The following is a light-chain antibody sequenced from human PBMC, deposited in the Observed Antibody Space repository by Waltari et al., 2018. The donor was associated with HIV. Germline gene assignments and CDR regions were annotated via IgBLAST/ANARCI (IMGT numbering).Light chain of an antibody. J-gene: IGLJ1*01. Sequence: QSVLTQPPSVSGAPGQRVTISCSGSTSNVGTIYLLHWSQQLPGIAPKLLISGDANRPSGVPDRFSASKSGTSGSLTITGLQPEDEADYYCQTFDITLGGFYVFGTGTKVTVL. CDR1: TSNVGTIYL. V-gene: IGLV1-40*01. CDR3: QTFDITLGGFYV. CDR2: GDA.